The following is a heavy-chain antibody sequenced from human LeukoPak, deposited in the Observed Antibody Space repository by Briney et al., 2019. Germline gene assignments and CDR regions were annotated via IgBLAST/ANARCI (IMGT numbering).Heavy chain of an antibody. D-gene: IGHD2-21*02. CDR2: INHSGST. Sequence: PSETLSLTCAVYGEPFSGYYWSWLPQPPGKGLECIGEINHSGSTNYNPSLKSRVTISVDTSKNQFSLRLSSVTAADTAVYYCARGGIYCGSDCFIDYWGQGTLVTVSS. CDR1: GEPFSGYY. J-gene: IGHJ4*02. V-gene: IGHV4-34*01. CDR3: ARGGIYCGSDCFIDY.